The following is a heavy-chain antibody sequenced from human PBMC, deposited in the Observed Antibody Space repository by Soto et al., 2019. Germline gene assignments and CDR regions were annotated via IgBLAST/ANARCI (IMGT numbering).Heavy chain of an antibody. Sequence: SETLSLTCTVSGGSISSYYWSWIRQPPGKGLEWIGYIYYSGSTNYNPSLKSRVTISVDTSKNQFSLKLSSVTAADTAVYYCARASSFGGYSHGPEIDYFDYWGQRTLVTVSS. CDR3: ARASSFGGYSHGPEIDYFDY. CDR2: IYYSGST. CDR1: GGSISSYY. V-gene: IGHV4-59*12. J-gene: IGHJ4*02. D-gene: IGHD5-18*01.